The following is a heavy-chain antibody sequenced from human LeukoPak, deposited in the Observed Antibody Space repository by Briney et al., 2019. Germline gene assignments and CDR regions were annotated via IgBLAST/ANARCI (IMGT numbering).Heavy chain of an antibody. CDR2: IYPGDSDT. D-gene: IGHD2-21*01. Sequence: GEPLKISCQGSGYSFNTYWIAWVRQLPGKGLEWMGIIYPGDSDTRYSPSFQGQITMSADKSTNTAYLRWSSLKASDTAMYYCARAYYCGGGGCKLEYWGQGTLVTVSS. V-gene: IGHV5-51*01. J-gene: IGHJ4*02. CDR1: GYSFNTYW. CDR3: ARAYYCGGGGCKLEY.